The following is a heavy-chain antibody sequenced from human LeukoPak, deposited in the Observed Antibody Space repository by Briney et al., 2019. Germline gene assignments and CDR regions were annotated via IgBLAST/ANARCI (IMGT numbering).Heavy chain of an antibody. CDR1: GYTFTSYG. CDR3: ARDYGDFPSFDY. CDR2: MNPNSGNT. D-gene: IGHD4-17*01. Sequence: GASVKVSCKASGYTFTSYGISWVRQAPGQGLEWMGWMNPNSGNTGYAQKFQGRVTMTRNTSISTAYMELSSLRSEDTAVYYCARDYGDFPSFDYWGQGTLVTVSS. J-gene: IGHJ4*02. V-gene: IGHV1-8*02.